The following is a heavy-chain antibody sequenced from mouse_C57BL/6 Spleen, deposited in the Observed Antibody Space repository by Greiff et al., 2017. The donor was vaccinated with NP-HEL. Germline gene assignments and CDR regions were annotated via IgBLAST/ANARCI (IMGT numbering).Heavy chain of an antibody. CDR2: ISSGGDYI. V-gene: IGHV5-9-1*02. CDR1: GFTFSSYA. Sequence: EVHLVESGEGLVKPGGSLKLSCAASGFTFSSYAMSWVRQTPEKRLEWVAYISSGGDYIYYADTVKGRFTISRDNARNTLYLQMSSLKSEDTAMYYCTREGYGSSKYFDVWGTGTTVTVSS. D-gene: IGHD1-1*01. J-gene: IGHJ1*03. CDR3: TREGYGSSKYFDV.